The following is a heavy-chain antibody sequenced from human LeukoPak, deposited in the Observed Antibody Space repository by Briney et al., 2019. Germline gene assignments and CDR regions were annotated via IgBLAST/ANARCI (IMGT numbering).Heavy chain of an antibody. J-gene: IGHJ6*03. Sequence: ASVKVSCKASGYTFTSYGISWVRHAPGQGLEWMGWISAYNGNTNYAQKLQGRITMTTDTSTSTAYMELRSLRSDDTAVYYCARVIGSPPYYYYYYMDVWGKGTTVTVSS. V-gene: IGHV1-18*01. CDR3: ARVIGSPPYYYYYYMDV. CDR1: GYTFTSYG. CDR2: ISAYNGNT. D-gene: IGHD3-10*01.